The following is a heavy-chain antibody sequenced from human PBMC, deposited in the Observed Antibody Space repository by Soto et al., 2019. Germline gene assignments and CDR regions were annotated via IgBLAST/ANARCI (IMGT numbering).Heavy chain of an antibody. CDR2: INPNSGGT. CDR3: ARGSIIDFWSGYYETYYYGMDV. J-gene: IGHJ6*02. D-gene: IGHD3-3*01. V-gene: IGHV1-2*04. Sequence: ASVKVSCKASGYTFTGYYMHWVRQAPGQGLEWMGWINPNSGGTNYAQKFQGWVTMTRDTSISTAYMELSRLRSDDTAVYYCARGSIIDFWSGYYETYYYGMDVWGQGNTVTVSS. CDR1: GYTFTGYY.